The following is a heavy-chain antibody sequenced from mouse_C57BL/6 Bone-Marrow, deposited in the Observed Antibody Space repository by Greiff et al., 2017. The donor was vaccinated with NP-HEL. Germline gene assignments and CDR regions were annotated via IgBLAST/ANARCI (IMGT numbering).Heavy chain of an antibody. CDR3: AREDWVKSSWYFDV. V-gene: IGHV5-4*01. CDR1: GFTFSSYA. Sequence: EVQVVESGGGLVKPGGSLKLSCAASGFTFSSYAISDGGSYIYYPDNVKGRFTISRDNAKNNLYLQMSHLKSEDTAMYYCAREDWVKSSWYFDVWGTGTTVTVSS. CDR2: DGGSYI. J-gene: IGHJ1*03. D-gene: IGHD1-3*01.